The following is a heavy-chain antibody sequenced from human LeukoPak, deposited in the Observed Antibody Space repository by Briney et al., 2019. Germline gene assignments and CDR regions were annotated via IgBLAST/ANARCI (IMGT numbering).Heavy chain of an antibody. J-gene: IGHJ4*02. D-gene: IGHD6-19*01. CDR3: ARISIAVAGGDY. V-gene: IGHV3-7*01. Sequence: PGGSLRLSCAASGFTFSSSWMSWVRQAPGKGLEWVANIKQDGSEKYYVDSVKGRFTISRDNAKSSLYLQMDSLRAEDTAVYYCARISIAVAGGDYWGQGTLVTVSS. CDR1: GFTFSSSW. CDR2: IKQDGSEK.